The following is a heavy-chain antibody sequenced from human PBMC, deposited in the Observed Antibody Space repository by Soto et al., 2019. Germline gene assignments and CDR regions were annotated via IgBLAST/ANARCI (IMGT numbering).Heavy chain of an antibody. CDR3: ARIEMASIK. CDR1: GASIRSGGFY. J-gene: IGHJ4*02. CDR2: IYYTGST. V-gene: IGHV4-31*03. Sequence: PSETLSLTCSVSGASIRSGGFYWGWLRQSPGKGLEWIGHIYYTGSTFVSPSLKGRLTISLDTSKNQFSLDLSSVTAADTAMYYCARIEMASIKWGRGTLVTVSS. D-gene: IGHD5-12*01.